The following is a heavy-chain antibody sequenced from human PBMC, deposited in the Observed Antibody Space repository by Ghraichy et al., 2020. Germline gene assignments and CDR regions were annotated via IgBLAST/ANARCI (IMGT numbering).Heavy chain of an antibody. J-gene: IGHJ6*02. D-gene: IGHD5-18*01. CDR3: AREEEDTAMDPSASYYGMDV. CDR2: ISYDGSNK. Sequence: LSLTCAASGFTFSSYAMHWVRQAPGKGLEWVAVISYDGSNKYYADSVKGRFTISRDNSKNTLYLQMNSLRAEDTAVYYCAREEEDTAMDPSASYYGMDVWGQGTTVTVSS. V-gene: IGHV3-30-3*01. CDR1: GFTFSSYA.